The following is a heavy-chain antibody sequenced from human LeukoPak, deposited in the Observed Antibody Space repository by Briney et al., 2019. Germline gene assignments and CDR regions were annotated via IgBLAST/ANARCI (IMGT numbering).Heavy chain of an antibody. J-gene: IGHJ5*02. CDR2: ISSSSSYI. Sequence: GGSLRLSCAASGFTFSSYSMNWVRQAPGKGLEWVSSISSSSSYIYYADSVKGRFTISRDNAKNSLYLQMNSLRAEDTAVYYCARDLWWPGRPSNWFDPWGQGTLVTVSS. V-gene: IGHV3-21*01. D-gene: IGHD2-8*02. CDR3: ARDLWWPGRPSNWFDP. CDR1: GFTFSSYS.